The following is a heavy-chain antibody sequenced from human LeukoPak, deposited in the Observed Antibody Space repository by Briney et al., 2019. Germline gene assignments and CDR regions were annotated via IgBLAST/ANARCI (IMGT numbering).Heavy chain of an antibody. V-gene: IGHV1-69*04. CDR2: IIPILGIA. CDR3: ARYSCGGDCYSSHDAFDI. CDR1: GGTFSSYA. Sequence: ASVKVSCKASGGTFSSYAMSWVRQAPGQGLEWMGRIIPILGIANYAQKFQGRVTITADKSTSTAYMELSSLRSEDTAVYYCARYSCGGDCYSSHDAFDIWGQGTMVTVSS. D-gene: IGHD2-21*02. J-gene: IGHJ3*02.